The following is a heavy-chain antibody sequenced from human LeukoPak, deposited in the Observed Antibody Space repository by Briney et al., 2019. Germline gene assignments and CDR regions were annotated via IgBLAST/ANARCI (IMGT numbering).Heavy chain of an antibody. CDR3: ATQQLVRFVLRFQH. CDR2: FDPEDGET. Sequence: ASVKVSCKVSGYTLTELSMHWVRQAPGKGLEWMGRFDPEDGETIYAQKFQGRVTMTEDTTTNTAYMELSSLRSEDTAVYYCATQQLVRFVLRFQHWGQGTLVTVSS. J-gene: IGHJ1*01. CDR1: GYTLTELS. D-gene: IGHD6-13*01. V-gene: IGHV1-24*01.